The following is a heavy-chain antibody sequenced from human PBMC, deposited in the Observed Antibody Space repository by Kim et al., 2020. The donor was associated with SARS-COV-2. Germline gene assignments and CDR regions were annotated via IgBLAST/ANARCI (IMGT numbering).Heavy chain of an antibody. Sequence: SETLSLTCTVSGGSISSYYWSWIRQPPGKGLEWIGYIYYSGSTNYNPSLKSRVTISVDTSKNQFSLKLSSVTAADTAVYYWAREGTAAAGQVYYGMDVWGQGTTVTVSS. CDR2: IYYSGST. CDR1: GGSISSYY. J-gene: IGHJ6*02. CDR3: AREGTAAAGQVYYGMDV. V-gene: IGHV4-59*13. D-gene: IGHD6-13*01.